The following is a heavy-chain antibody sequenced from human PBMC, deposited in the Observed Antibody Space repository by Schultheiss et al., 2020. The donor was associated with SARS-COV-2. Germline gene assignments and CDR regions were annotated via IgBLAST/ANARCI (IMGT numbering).Heavy chain of an antibody. CDR2: IYPDDSDA. V-gene: IGHV5-51*01. D-gene: IGHD3-10*01. J-gene: IGHJ4*02. Sequence: GESLKISCKGSEYSFSSYWVAWVRQMPGKGLEWMGIIYPDDSDARYSPSFQGQVTISADKSINTAYLQWSRLKASDTAIYYCARYIRSAGSRALFDYWGQGTLVTVSS. CDR1: EYSFSSYW. CDR3: ARYIRSAGSRALFDY.